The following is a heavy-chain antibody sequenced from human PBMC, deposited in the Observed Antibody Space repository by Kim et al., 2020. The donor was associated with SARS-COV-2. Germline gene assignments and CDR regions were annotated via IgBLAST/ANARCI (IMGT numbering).Heavy chain of an antibody. V-gene: IGHV3-49*04. D-gene: IGHD3-22*01. J-gene: IGHJ6*02. CDR1: GFTFGDYA. CDR2: IRSKAYGGTT. Sequence: GGSLRLSCTASGFTFGDYAMSWVRQAPGKGLEWVGFIRSKAYGGTTEYAASVKGRFTISRDDSKSIAYLQMNSLKTEDTAVYYCTREPHYYDSSHYYYYYGMDVWGQGTTVTVSS. CDR3: TREPHYYDSSHYYYYYGMDV.